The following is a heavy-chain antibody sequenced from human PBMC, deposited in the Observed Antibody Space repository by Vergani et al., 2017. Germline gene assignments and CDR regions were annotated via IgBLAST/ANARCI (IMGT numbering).Heavy chain of an antibody. J-gene: IGHJ4*02. D-gene: IGHD3-10*01. CDR2: ISIRSSYT. CDR3: AGGAGELLTFDY. V-gene: IGHV3-11*05. Sequence: QVQLVESGGGLVKPGGSLRLSCAASGFTFSAYYMSCIRQAPGKGLEWVSYISIRSSYTTYAASVTGRFTLSRDNAKTTLYLQMNSLRAEDTAVYYCAGGAGELLTFDYWGQGTLVTVSS. CDR1: GFTFSAYY.